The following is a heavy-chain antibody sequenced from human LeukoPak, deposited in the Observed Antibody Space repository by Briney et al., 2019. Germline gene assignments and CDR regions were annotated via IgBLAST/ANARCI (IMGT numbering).Heavy chain of an antibody. Sequence: PGESLKISCKGSGYSFPIYWIAWVRQMPGKGLEWMGIIYPGDSDTRYSPSFQGQITISADKSISTAYPQWSSLKASDTAMYYCARRSTYGSGTNYLFDYWGQGTLVTVSS. CDR3: ARRSTYGSGTNYLFDY. D-gene: IGHD3-10*01. CDR2: IYPGDSDT. J-gene: IGHJ4*02. V-gene: IGHV5-51*01. CDR1: GYSFPIYW.